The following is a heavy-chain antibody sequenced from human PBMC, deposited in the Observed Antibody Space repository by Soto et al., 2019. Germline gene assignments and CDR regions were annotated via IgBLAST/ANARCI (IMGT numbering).Heavy chain of an antibody. D-gene: IGHD6-19*01. V-gene: IGHV1-46*01. CDR1: GYTFTSYY. CDR3: ARFQRSGWLRVGAFDI. CDR2: INPSGGST. J-gene: IGHJ3*02. Sequence: QVQLVQSGAEVKKPGASVKVSCKASGYTFTSYYMHWVRQAPGQGLEWMGIINPSGGSTSYAQKFQGRVTMTRDTSTSTVYMELSSLRSEDTAVYYCARFQRSGWLRVGAFDIWGQGTMVTVSS.